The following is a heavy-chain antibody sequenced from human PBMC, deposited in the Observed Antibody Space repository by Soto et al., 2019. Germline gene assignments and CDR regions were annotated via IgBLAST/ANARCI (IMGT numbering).Heavy chain of an antibody. CDR2: IIPIFGTA. CDR1: GGTFSSYA. V-gene: IGHV1-69*13. J-gene: IGHJ5*02. CDR3: ASSVHPYYYDSSGYYYNWFDP. D-gene: IGHD3-22*01. Sequence: GASVKVSCKASGGTFSSYAISWVRQAPGQGLEWMGGIIPIFGTANYAQKFQGRVTITADESTSTAYMELSSLRSEDTAVYYCASSVHPYYYDSSGYYYNWFDPWGQGTLVTVSS.